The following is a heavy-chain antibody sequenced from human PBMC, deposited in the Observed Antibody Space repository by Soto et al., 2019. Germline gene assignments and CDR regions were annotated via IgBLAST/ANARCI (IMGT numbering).Heavy chain of an antibody. J-gene: IGHJ5*02. V-gene: IGHV4-30-4*01. CDR1: GGSISSSDYF. Sequence: PSETLSLTCTVSGGSISSSDYFWTWIRQPPGKGLEWMGYIFHTGTTYSNPSLKSRLIMSIDTSKNQFSLRLTSVTAADSAVYYCARVCSRLLWFGEDLYWFDPWGQGTLVTVSS. CDR2: IFHTGTT. CDR3: ARVCSRLLWFGEDLYWFDP. D-gene: IGHD3-10*01.